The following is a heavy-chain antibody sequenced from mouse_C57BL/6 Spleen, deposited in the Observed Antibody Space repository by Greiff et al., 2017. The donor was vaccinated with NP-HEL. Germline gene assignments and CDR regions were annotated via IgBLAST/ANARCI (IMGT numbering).Heavy chain of an antibody. D-gene: IGHD1-1*01. CDR1: GFTFSSYA. CDR2: ISDGGSYT. V-gene: IGHV5-4*03. CDR3: AKWYRGSLLRYFDV. J-gene: IGHJ1*03. Sequence: EVKLMESGGGLVKPGGSLKLSCAASGFTFSSYAMSWVRQTPETRLEWVATISDGGSYTYYPDNVKGRFTISRDNAKNNLYLQMSHLKSEDTAMYYCAKWYRGSLLRYFDVWGTGTTVTVSS.